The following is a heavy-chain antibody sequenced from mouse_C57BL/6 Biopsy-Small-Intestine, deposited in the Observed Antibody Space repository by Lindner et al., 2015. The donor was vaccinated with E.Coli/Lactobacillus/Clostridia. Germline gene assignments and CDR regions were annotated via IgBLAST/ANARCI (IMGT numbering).Heavy chain of an antibody. CDR2: ISAYNGYT. D-gene: IGHD2-13*01. J-gene: IGHJ4*01. CDR3: ARDAVNYGDYVWYLGH. Sequence: SVKVSCKASGYGFNTYAISWVRQAPGQGLEWMGWISAYNGYTNYAQKLQGRLTMTTDTSTSTAYMELTSLRSDDTAVYYCARDAVNYGDYVWYLGHWGQGTLVTVSS. V-gene: IGHV1-4*01. CDR1: GYGFNTYA.